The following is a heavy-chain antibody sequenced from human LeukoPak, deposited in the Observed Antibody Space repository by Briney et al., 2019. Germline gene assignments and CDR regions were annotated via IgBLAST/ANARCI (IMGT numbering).Heavy chain of an antibody. CDR2: ISGSGGST. Sequence: PGGSLRLSCAASGFTFSSYAMSWVRQAPGKGLEWVSAISGSGGSTYYADSVKGRFTISRDNSKNTLYLQMNSLRGEDTAVYYCAKDPRGDYVLGYWGQGTLVTVSS. V-gene: IGHV3-23*01. CDR1: GFTFSSYA. D-gene: IGHD4-17*01. CDR3: AKDPRGDYVLGY. J-gene: IGHJ4*02.